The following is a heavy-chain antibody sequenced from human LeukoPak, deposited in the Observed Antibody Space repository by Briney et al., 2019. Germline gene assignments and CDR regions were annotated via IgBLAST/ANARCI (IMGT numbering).Heavy chain of an antibody. CDR2: ISWNSGSI. D-gene: IGHD3-22*01. Sequence: PGGSLRLSCAASGFTFNDYAMHWVRQAPGKGLEWVSGISWNSGSIGYADSVKGRFTISRDNAKNSLYLQMNSLRAEDTALYYCAKGYYYYDSSGYFDYWGQGTLVTVSS. CDR1: GFTFNDYA. J-gene: IGHJ4*02. CDR3: AKGYYYYDSSGYFDY. V-gene: IGHV3-9*01.